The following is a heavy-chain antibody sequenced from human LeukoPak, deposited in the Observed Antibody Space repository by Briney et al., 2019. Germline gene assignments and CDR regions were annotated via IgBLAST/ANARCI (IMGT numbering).Heavy chain of an antibody. CDR2: ISYDGSNK. D-gene: IGHD6-6*01. CDR3: ARDRSSSSLFPRFDY. CDR1: GFTFSSYA. Sequence: GGSLRLSCAASGFTFSSYAMRWVRQAPGKGLEWVAVISYDGSNKYYADSVKGRFTISRDNSKNTLYLQMNSLRAEDTAVYYCARDRSSSSLFPRFDYWGQGTLVTVSS. J-gene: IGHJ4*02. V-gene: IGHV3-30*01.